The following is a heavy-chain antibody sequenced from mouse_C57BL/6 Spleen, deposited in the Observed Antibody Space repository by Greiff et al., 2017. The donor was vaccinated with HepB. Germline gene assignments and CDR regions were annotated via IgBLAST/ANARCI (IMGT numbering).Heavy chain of an antibody. CDR3: ARNLGDLSYYYAMDY. V-gene: IGHV2-9-1*01. CDR2: IWTGGGT. J-gene: IGHJ4*01. Sequence: QVQLKESGPGLVAPSQRLTITCTVSGFTFTSYAISWVRQPPGKGLEWLGVIWTGGGTNDNTSLKSRLSISTDNSKSQVFLKMNSLQTDDTARYYCARNLGDLSYYYAMDYWGQGTSVTVSS. D-gene: IGHD2-13*01. CDR1: GFTFTSYA.